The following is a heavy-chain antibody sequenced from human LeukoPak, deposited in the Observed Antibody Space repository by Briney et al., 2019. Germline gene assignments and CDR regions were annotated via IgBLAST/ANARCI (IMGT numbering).Heavy chain of an antibody. CDR2: ISYDGSNK. CDR1: GFTFSSYP. CDR3: ARAPPPSDSSGYYLGYYFAY. V-gene: IGHV3-30-3*01. D-gene: IGHD3-22*01. J-gene: IGHJ4*01. Sequence: GGALRLSCAASGFTFSSYPMHWVRQAPGKGLEGVAVISYDGSNKYYAESVKGRFTISRDNSKNTLYLQMNSLRAEDTAVFYCARAPPPSDSSGYYLGYYFAYWGHGTLVTVSS.